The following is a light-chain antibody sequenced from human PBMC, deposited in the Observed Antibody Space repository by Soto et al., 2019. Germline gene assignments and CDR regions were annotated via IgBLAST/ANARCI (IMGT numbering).Light chain of an antibody. CDR3: SSSAGGGIYV. J-gene: IGLJ1*01. Sequence: QSVLTQPASVSGSPGQSITISCIGTTRDVGTYNLVSWYQKHPGNAPRLMIYEGSKRPSGVSNRFSGSRSGSTASLTISGLQADDQADCYCSSSAGGGIYVFGTGTKVTVL. CDR1: TRDVGTYNL. V-gene: IGLV2-23*01. CDR2: EGS.